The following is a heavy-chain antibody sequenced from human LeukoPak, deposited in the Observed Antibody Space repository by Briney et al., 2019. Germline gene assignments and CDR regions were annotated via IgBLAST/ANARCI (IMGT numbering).Heavy chain of an antibody. CDR3: AKDYYDSSGYSYYFDY. D-gene: IGHD3-22*01. CDR2: ISWNSGSI. CDR1: GFTFDDYA. Sequence: GRSLRLSFAASGFTFDDYAMHWVRQAPGKGLEWVSGISWNSGSIGYADSVKGRFTISRDNAKNSLYLQMNSLRAEDTALYYCAKDYYDSSGYSYYFDYWGQGTLVTVSS. J-gene: IGHJ4*02. V-gene: IGHV3-9*01.